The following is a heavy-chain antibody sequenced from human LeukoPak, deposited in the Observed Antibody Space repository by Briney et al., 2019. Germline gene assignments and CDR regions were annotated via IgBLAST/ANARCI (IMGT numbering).Heavy chain of an antibody. J-gene: IGHJ4*02. CDR1: GGSISKYY. D-gene: IGHD6-13*01. CDR2: IYYSGST. Sequence: SETLSLTGTVSGGSISKYYWSWIRQPPGKGLEWIAYIYYSGSTNYNPSLKSRVTISVDTSKNQFSLKLSSVTAADTAVYYCARGAVGSSSWYLDYWGQGTLVTVSS. V-gene: IGHV4-59*08. CDR3: ARGAVGSSSWYLDY.